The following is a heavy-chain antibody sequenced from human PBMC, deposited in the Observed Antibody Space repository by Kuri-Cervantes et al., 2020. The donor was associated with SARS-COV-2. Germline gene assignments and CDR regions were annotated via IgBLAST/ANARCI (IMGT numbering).Heavy chain of an antibody. CDR3: ARDCSSPYKYYYYYYMDV. CDR2: ISSTSSYI. V-gene: IGHV3-21*04. Sequence: GGSLRLSCAASGFTFTNVWMNWVRQAPGKGLEWVSSISSTSSYIYYADSVKGRFTISRDNAKNSLYLQMNSLRAEDTAVYYCARDCSSPYKYYYYYYMDVWGKGTTVTVSS. D-gene: IGHD6-13*01. J-gene: IGHJ6*03. CDR1: GFTFTNVW.